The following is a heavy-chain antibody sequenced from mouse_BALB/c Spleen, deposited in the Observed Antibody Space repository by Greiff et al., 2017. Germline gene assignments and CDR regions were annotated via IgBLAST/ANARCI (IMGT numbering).Heavy chain of an antibody. J-gene: IGHJ2*01. Sequence: EVHLVESGGDLVKPGGSLKLSCAASGFTFSSYGMSWVRQTPDKRLEWVATISSGGSYTYYPDSVKGRFTISRDNAKNTLYLQMSSLKSEDTAMYYCARRNYYGSSYYFDYWGQGTTLTVSS. CDR3: ARRNYYGSSYYFDY. CDR1: GFTFSSYG. D-gene: IGHD1-1*01. V-gene: IGHV5-6*01. CDR2: ISSGGSYT.